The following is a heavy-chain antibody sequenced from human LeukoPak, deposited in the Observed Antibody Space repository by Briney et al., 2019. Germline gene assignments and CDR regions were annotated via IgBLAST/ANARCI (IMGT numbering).Heavy chain of an antibody. Sequence: SETLSLTCTVSGGSISGSSYYWGWIRQPPGKGLEWIGNIYYSGSTYYNPSLESRVTMSLDTSKNQFSLKLSSVTAADTAVYYCARQGNTAMVRSYYYYMDVWGKGTTVTISS. CDR3: ARQGNTAMVRSYYYYMDV. V-gene: IGHV4-39*01. CDR1: GGSISGSSYY. J-gene: IGHJ6*03. D-gene: IGHD5-18*01. CDR2: IYYSGST.